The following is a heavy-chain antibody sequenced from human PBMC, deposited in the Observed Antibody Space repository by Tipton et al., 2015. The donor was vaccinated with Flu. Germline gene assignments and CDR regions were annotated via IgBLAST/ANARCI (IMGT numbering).Heavy chain of an antibody. D-gene: IGHD2-15*01. J-gene: IGHJ5*02. V-gene: IGHV4-39*07. CDR3: ARARHCSGGSCYYENWFDP. Sequence: TLSLTCTVSGDSLNGSTYYWGWIRQPPGKGLEFIGSVYYSGNTYYNPSLKSRVTISIDTSKNQFSLKLNSVTAADTAIYYCARARHCSGGSCYYENWFDPWGQGTLVTVSS. CDR2: VYYSGNT. CDR1: GDSLNGSTYY.